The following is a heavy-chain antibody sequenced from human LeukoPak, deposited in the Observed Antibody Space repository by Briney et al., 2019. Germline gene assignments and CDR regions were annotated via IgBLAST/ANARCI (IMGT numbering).Heavy chain of an antibody. J-gene: IGHJ4*02. CDR2: IYHSGIT. CDR1: GYSISSGYY. V-gene: IGHV4-38-2*02. Sequence: SETLSLTCTVSGYSISSGYYWGWVRQPPGKGLEWIGSIYHSGITYYNPSLKSRVTMSVDTSKNRFSLKMYSVTAADTALYYCARSILRYYYNASGYYPYYFDYWGQGTLVTVSS. D-gene: IGHD3-22*01. CDR3: ARSILRYYYNASGYYPYYFDY.